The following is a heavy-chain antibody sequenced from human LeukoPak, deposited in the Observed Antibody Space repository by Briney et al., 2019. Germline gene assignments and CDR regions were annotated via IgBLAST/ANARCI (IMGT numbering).Heavy chain of an antibody. Sequence: SETLSLTCTVSGGSISSCYWSWIRQPPGKGLEWIGYIYSSGSTNHNPSLKSRITISVDTSKNQFSLKLSSVTAADTAVYYCARFAYCGGHCWYYFDYWGQGSLVTVSS. V-gene: IGHV4-59*01. CDR2: IYSSGST. J-gene: IGHJ4*02. CDR3: ARFAYCGGHCWYYFDY. CDR1: GGSISSCY. D-gene: IGHD2-21*02.